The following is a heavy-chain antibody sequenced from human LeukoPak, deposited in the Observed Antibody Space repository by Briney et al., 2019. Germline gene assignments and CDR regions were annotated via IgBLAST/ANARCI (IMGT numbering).Heavy chain of an antibody. CDR1: GFTFSSYA. CDR2: ISGSGGST. J-gene: IGHJ3*02. Sequence: GGSLRLSCAASGFTFSSYAMSWVRQAPGKELEWVSAISGSGGSTYYADSVKGRFTISRDNSKNTLYLQMNSLRAEDTAVYYCAKDLWGSHAFDIWGQGTMVTVSS. V-gene: IGHV3-23*01. CDR3: AKDLWGSHAFDI. D-gene: IGHD7-27*01.